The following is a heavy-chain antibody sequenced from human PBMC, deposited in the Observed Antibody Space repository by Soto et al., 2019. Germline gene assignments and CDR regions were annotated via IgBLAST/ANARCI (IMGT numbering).Heavy chain of an antibody. CDR1: GFTFSSYG. D-gene: IGHD3-10*01. CDR2: IWYDGSNK. Sequence: QVQLVESGGGVVQPGRSLRLSCAASGFTFSSYGMHWVRQAPGKGLEWVAVIWYDGSNKYYADSVKGRFTISRDNSKNTLYLQMNSLGAEDTAVYYCARDPARIWFGELLYYFDYWGQGTLVTVSS. CDR3: ARDPARIWFGELLYYFDY. V-gene: IGHV3-33*01. J-gene: IGHJ4*02.